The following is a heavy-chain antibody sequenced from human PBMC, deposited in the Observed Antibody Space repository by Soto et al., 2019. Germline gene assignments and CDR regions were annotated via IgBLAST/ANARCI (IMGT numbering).Heavy chain of an antibody. J-gene: IGHJ4*02. CDR3: ARGAEDSSGYYYAD. CDR2: IGTAGDT. CDR1: GFTFSSYD. Sequence: ESGGGLVQPGGSLRLSCAASGFTFSSYDMHWVRQATGKGLEWVSAIGTAGDTYYPGSVKGRFTISRENAKNSLYLQMNSLRAGDTAVYYCARGAEDSSGYYYADWGQGTLVTVSS. V-gene: IGHV3-13*04. D-gene: IGHD3-22*01.